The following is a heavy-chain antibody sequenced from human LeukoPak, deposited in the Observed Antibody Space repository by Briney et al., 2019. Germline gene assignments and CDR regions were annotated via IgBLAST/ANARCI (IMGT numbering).Heavy chain of an antibody. CDR1: GGSLSSYY. D-gene: IGHD3-22*01. V-gene: IGHV4-59*01. CDR3: AREYYSDSTGYHLGDAFDI. Sequence: PSETLSLTFTVSGGSLSSYYWSWIRQPPGKGLEWIGYIYYSGSTNYNPSLKSRVTISVDTSKNQFSLKLSSVTPADTAVYYCAREYYSDSTGYHLGDAFDIWGQGTMVTVSS. CDR2: IYYSGST. J-gene: IGHJ3*02.